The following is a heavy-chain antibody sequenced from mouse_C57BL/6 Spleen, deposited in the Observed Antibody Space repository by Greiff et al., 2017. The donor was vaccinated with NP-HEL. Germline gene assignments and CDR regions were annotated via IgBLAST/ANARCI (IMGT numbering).Heavy chain of an antibody. Sequence: VQLQQSGPELVKPGASVKISCKASGYAFSSSWMNWVKQRPGKGLEGIGRIYPGDGDTNYNGRFTGKATLTADKSSRTAYMQLSSLTSEDSAVYFCAREGDYGSSYVHFDYWGQGTTLTVSS. CDR2: IYPGDGDT. V-gene: IGHV1-82*01. CDR3: AREGDYGSSYVHFDY. D-gene: IGHD1-1*01. CDR1: GYAFSSSW. J-gene: IGHJ2*01.